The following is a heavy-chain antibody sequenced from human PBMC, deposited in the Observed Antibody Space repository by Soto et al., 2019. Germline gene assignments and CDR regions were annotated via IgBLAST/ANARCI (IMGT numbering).Heavy chain of an antibody. CDR1: GFAFSSYG. CDR2: KSYDGSLQ. Sequence: QAQLVESGGGVVQPGRSLRLSCAASGFAFSSYGMHWVRQAPGTGLEWVAVKSYDGSLQHYADSVKGRFTISRDNSKNMVLLQISSLRAEDTAVYYCVSDRGYGHASVPYSWGQGTLVSVS. D-gene: IGHD5-18*01. J-gene: IGHJ4*02. CDR3: VSDRGYGHASVPYS. V-gene: IGHV3-30*03.